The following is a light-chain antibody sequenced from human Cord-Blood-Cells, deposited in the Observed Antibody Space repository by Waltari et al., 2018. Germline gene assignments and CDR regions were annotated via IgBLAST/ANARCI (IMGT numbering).Light chain of an antibody. CDR2: DVN. Sequence: QSALTQPRSVSGCPGQTVTISCTRTRSDFGGYNYLSWYQQHPGKAPKPMIYDVNKRPSGVPDRFSGSKSGNTASLTISGLQAEDEADYYCCSYAGSYTYVFGTGTKVTVL. CDR3: CSYAGSYTYV. CDR1: RSDFGGYNY. J-gene: IGLJ1*01. V-gene: IGLV2-11*01.